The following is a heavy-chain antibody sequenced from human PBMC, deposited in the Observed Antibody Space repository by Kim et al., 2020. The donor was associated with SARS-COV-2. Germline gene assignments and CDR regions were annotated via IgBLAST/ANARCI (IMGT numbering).Heavy chain of an antibody. Sequence: SVKVSCKASGGTFSSYAISWVRQAPGQGLEWMGGIIPIFGTANYAQKFQGRVTITADESTSTAYMELSSLRSEDTAVYYCARDNLLGYSSSPNFDYWGQGTLVTVSS. CDR3: ARDNLLGYSSSPNFDY. CDR2: IIPIFGTA. J-gene: IGHJ4*02. CDR1: GGTFSSYA. V-gene: IGHV1-69*13. D-gene: IGHD6-6*01.